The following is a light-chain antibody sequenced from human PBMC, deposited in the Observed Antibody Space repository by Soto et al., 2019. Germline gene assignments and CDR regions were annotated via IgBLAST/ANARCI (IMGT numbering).Light chain of an antibody. CDR1: QSISNW. J-gene: IGKJ1*01. Sequence: DLQMTQSPSTLSAFVGDRVTITCRASQSISNWLAWYQQKPGKAPNLLIYKTSSLESGVPSRFSGSGSGTEFTLTISSLQPDDFATYYCQQYNSWTFGQGTKVEIK. CDR3: QQYNSWT. CDR2: KTS. V-gene: IGKV1-5*03.